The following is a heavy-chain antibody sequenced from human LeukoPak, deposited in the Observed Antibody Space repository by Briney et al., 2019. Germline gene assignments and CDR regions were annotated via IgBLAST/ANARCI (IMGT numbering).Heavy chain of an antibody. CDR2: IYHSGST. V-gene: IGHV4-4*02. CDR3: ARDATGMGNYFDY. Sequence: PSETLSLTCAVSGGSISSSNWWSWVRQPPGKGLEWIGEIYHSGSTNYNPSLKSRVTISVDKSKNQFSLKLSSVTAADTAVYYCARDATGMGNYFDYWGQGTLVTVSS. J-gene: IGHJ4*02. D-gene: IGHD3-10*01. CDR1: GGSISSSNW.